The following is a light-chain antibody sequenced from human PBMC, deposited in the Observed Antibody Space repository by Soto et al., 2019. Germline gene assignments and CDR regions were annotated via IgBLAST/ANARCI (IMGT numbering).Light chain of an antibody. J-gene: IGKJ3*01. V-gene: IGKV3-20*01. CDR2: GAS. CDR1: QSVSSSY. CDR3: QQYGSSP. Sequence: EIVLTQSPGTLSLSPGERATLSWRASQSVSSSYLAWYQQKPGQAPRLLIYGASSRATGIPDRFSGSGSGTDFTLTISRLEPEDFAVYYCQQYGSSPFGPGTKVDIK.